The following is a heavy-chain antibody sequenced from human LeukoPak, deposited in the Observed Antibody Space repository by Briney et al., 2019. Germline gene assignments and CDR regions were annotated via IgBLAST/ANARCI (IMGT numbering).Heavy chain of an antibody. V-gene: IGHV7-4-1*02. Sequence: ASVKVSCKASGYTFTSYTMNWVRQAPGQGLEWMGWINTNTGNPTYAQGFTGRFVFSLDTSVSTAYLLISSLKAEDTAVYYCARAYQPLGGLSLPDYWGQGTLVTVSS. CDR2: INTNTGNP. J-gene: IGHJ4*02. D-gene: IGHD3-16*02. CDR1: GYTFTSYT. CDR3: ARAYQPLGGLSLPDY.